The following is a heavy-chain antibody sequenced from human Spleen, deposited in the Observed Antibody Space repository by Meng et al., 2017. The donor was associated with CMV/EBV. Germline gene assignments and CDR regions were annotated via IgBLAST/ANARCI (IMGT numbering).Heavy chain of an antibody. CDR1: GFTFDDYG. Sequence: GGSLRLSCAASGFTFDDYGMNWVRQVPGKGLDWVSGINGNGGSAGYADSVQGRFTISRDNAKNTLHLQMNSLRVEDTALYYCVRSTGLDWFDLWGQGTLVTVSS. V-gene: IGHV3-20*04. D-gene: IGHD3-16*01. CDR3: VRSTGLDWFDL. CDR2: INGNGGSA. J-gene: IGHJ5*02.